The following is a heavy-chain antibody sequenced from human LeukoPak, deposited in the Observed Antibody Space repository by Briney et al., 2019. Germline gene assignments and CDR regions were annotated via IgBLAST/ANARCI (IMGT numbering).Heavy chain of an antibody. CDR2: INHSGST. Sequence: SETLSLTCTVSGGSIGSGTYYWGWIRQSPGKGLEWIGEINHSGSTNYNPSLKSRVTISVDTSKNQFSLKLSSVTAADTAVYYCARANRRPRIAANNWFDPWGQGTLVTVSS. CDR3: ARANRRPRIAANNWFDP. D-gene: IGHD6-6*01. V-gene: IGHV4-39*07. J-gene: IGHJ5*02. CDR1: GGSIGSGTYY.